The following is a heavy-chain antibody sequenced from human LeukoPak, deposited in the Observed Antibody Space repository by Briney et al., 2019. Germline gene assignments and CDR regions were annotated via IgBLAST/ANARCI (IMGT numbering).Heavy chain of an antibody. CDR1: GGSISSGGYS. CDR3: ARMGDDYGDYVDWYYFDY. D-gene: IGHD4-17*01. J-gene: IGHJ4*02. V-gene: IGHV4-30-2*01. CDR2: IYHSGST. Sequence: SQTLSHTCAVSGGSISSGGYSWSWIRQPPGKGLEWIGYIYHSGSTYYNPSLKSRVTISVDRSKNQFSLKLSSVTAADTAVYYCARMGDDYGDYVDWYYFDYWGQGTLVTVSS.